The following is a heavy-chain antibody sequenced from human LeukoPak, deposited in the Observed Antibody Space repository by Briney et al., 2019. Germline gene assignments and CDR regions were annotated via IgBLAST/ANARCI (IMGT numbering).Heavy chain of an antibody. J-gene: IGHJ4*02. CDR2: INPSGGST. Sequence: ASVKVSCMASGYTFTSYYMQWVRQAPGHGLEWMGLINPSGGSTSYAQKFQGRVTMTRDTSTSTVYMELSSLRSDDTAVYYCARWRKNSWEKFDYGGQGTLVTVSS. CDR1: GYTFTSYY. D-gene: IGHD6-13*01. V-gene: IGHV1-46*01. CDR3: ARWRKNSWEKFDY.